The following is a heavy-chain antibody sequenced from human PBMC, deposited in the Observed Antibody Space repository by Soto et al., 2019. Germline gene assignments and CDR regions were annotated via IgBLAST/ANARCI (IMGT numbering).Heavy chain of an antibody. V-gene: IGHV1-3*01. CDR1: GHTFTSYA. Sequence: ASVKVSCKASGHTFTSYAMHWVRQAPGQRLEWMGWINAGNGNTKYSQKFQGRVTITRDTSASTAYMELSSLRSEDTAVYYCAKSATVPAAIAYWGQGTLVTVSS. CDR3: AKSATVPAAIAY. J-gene: IGHJ4*02. D-gene: IGHD2-2*02. CDR2: INAGNGNT.